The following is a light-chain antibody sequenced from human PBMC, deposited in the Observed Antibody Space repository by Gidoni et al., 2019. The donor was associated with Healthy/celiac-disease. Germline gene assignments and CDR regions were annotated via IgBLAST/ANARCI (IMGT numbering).Light chain of an antibody. CDR2: GAS. J-gene: IGKJ1*01. V-gene: IGKV3-15*01. CDR1: QSVSSN. Sequence: EIVTPQSRATLSVSPGERATLSCRASQSVSSNLTWYQQKPGQAPRLLIYGASTRATGIPARFSGSGSGTEFTLTISSLQSEDFAVYYCQQYNNWPPWTFGQGTKVEIK. CDR3: QQYNNWPPWT.